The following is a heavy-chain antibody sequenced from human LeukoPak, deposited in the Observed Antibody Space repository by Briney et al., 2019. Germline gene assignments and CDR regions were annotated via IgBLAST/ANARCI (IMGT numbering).Heavy chain of an antibody. CDR2: INHSGST. CDR1: GGSFSGYY. Sequence: KPSETLSLTCAVYGGSFSGYYWSWIRQPPGKGLEWIGEINHSGSTNYNPSLKSRVTISVDTSKNQFSLKLSSVTAADTAVYYCASYSGGWLDYGGQEPLVTVSS. CDR3: ASYSGGWLDY. V-gene: IGHV4-34*01. D-gene: IGHD6-19*01. J-gene: IGHJ4*02.